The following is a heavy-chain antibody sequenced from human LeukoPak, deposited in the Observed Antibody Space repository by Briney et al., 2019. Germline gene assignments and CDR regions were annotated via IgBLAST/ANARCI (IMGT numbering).Heavy chain of an antibody. V-gene: IGHV3-23*01. J-gene: IGHJ4*02. CDR3: AKGSGNGYGSGPFDY. CDR1: GFTFSSYA. CDR2: ISGSGGST. D-gene: IGHD3-10*01. Sequence: QPGGSLRLSCAASGFTFSSYAMSWVRQAPGKGLEWVSGISGSGGSTYYTDSVKGRFTISRDNSKNTLYLQMNSLRAEDTAIYFCAKGSGNGYGSGPFDYWGQGTLVTVSS.